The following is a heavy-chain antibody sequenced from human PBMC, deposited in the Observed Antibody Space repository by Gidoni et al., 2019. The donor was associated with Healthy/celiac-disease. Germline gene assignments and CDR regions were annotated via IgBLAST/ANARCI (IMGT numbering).Heavy chain of an antibody. CDR1: GGSISSGGYY. V-gene: IGHV4-31*01. D-gene: IGHD3-16*01. CDR3: ARKGGADAFDI. CDR2: IYYSGST. J-gene: IGHJ3*02. Sequence: QVQLQESGPGLVKPSQALSLPSTVSGGSISSGGYYWSWIRQHPGKVLEWIGYIYYSGSTYYNPSLKSLVTISVDTSKNQFSLKLSSVTAADTAVYYCARKGGADAFDIWGQGTMVTVSS.